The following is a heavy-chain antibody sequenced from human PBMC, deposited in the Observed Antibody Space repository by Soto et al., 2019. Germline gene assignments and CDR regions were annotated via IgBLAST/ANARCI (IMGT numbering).Heavy chain of an antibody. V-gene: IGHV1-69*12. Sequence: QVQLVQSGAEVKKPGSSVKVSCKASGGTFSNYPISWVRQAPGQGLEWMGGIIPIFGTVNYAQKFQGRVTINAAESTSTDYMELSSLRSEHTAVYYCARGNHRWLQLWYFDLWGRGTLVTVSS. J-gene: IGHJ2*01. CDR1: GGTFSNYP. CDR2: IIPIFGTV. CDR3: ARGNHRWLQLWYFDL. D-gene: IGHD5-12*01.